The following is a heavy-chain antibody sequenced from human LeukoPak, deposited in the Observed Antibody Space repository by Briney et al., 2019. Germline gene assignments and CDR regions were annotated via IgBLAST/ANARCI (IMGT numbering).Heavy chain of an antibody. D-gene: IGHD2-8*01. CDR2: ISSSSTFI. Sequence: GGSLRLSCAASGFAFSLYGMNWVRQAPGKGLEWVSSISSSSTFIYYADSVKGRFTISRDNAKKSVYLQMNSLRAEDMAVYYCARSARYCTNGVCPTFYYYYMDVWGKGTTVTVSS. CDR3: ARSARYCTNGVCPTFYYYYMDV. V-gene: IGHV3-21*01. CDR1: GFAFSLYG. J-gene: IGHJ6*03.